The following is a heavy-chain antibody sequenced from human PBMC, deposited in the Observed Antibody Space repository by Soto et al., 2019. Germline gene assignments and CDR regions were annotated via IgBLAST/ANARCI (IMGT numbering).Heavy chain of an antibody. CDR3: ARDYDFWSGSY. V-gene: IGHV1-18*01. CDR1: GYTFTSYG. CDR2: ISAYNGNT. Sequence: QVQLVQSGAEVKKPGASVQVSCKASGYTFTSYGISWGRQAPGRGLEWMGWISAYNGNTNYAQKLQRRVTMTTDTSTSTAYMELRSLRADATAVYYSARDYDFWSGSYWGQGTLVTVSS. D-gene: IGHD3-3*01. J-gene: IGHJ4*02.